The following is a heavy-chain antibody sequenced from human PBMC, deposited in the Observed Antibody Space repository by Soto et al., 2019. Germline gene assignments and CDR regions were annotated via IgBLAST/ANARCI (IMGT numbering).Heavy chain of an antibody. CDR3: ARSYYDSTGFAVDP. CDR1: GGSISSSSYY. Sequence: SETLSLTCTVSGGSISSSSYYWGWIRQPPGKGLEWIGSIYYSGSTYYNPSLKSRVTISVDTSKNQFSLKLSSVTAADTAVYNCARSYYDSTGFAVDPWGQGTLVTVSS. D-gene: IGHD3-22*01. CDR2: IYYSGST. J-gene: IGHJ5*02. V-gene: IGHV4-39*01.